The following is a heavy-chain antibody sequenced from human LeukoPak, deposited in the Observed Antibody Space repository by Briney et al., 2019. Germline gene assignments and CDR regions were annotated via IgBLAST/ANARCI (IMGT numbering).Heavy chain of an antibody. CDR1: GFTFSSYG. V-gene: IGHV3-30*02. CDR2: IRYDGSNK. D-gene: IGHD3-22*01. J-gene: IGHJ4*02. CDR3: AKGSGYYFSY. Sequence: GGSLRLSCAASGFTFSSYGMHWVRQAPGEGLEWVAFIRYDGSNKYYADSGKGRFTISRDNYKNTLYLQMNSLRAEDTAVYYCAKGSGYYFSYWGQGTLVTVSS.